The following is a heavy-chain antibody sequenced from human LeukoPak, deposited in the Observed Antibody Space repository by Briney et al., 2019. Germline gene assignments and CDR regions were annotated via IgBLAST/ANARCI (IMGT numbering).Heavy chain of an antibody. D-gene: IGHD3-10*01. CDR1: GYTFTSYA. J-gene: IGHJ5*02. CDR3: ARDVVRGVFRFDP. V-gene: IGHV1-18*01. Sequence: GASVKVSCKASGYTFTSYAMNWVRQAPGQGLEWMGWISAYNGNTNYAQKLQGRVTMTTDTSTSTAYMELRSLRSDDTAVYYCARDVVRGVFRFDPWGQGTLVTVSS. CDR2: ISAYNGNT.